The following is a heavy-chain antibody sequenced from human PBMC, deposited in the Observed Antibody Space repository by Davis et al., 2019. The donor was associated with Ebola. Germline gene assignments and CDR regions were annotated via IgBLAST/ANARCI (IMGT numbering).Heavy chain of an antibody. Sequence: GESLKISCAASGFTFSNYWMHWVHQAPGKGLEWVSAISGSGGSTYYADSVKGRFTISRDNSKNTLYLQMNSLRAEDTAVYYCAKRKAADYYYYYGMDVWGQGTTVTVSS. D-gene: IGHD2-15*01. CDR3: AKRKAADYYYYYGMDV. J-gene: IGHJ6*02. V-gene: IGHV3-23*01. CDR2: ISGSGGST. CDR1: GFTFSNYW.